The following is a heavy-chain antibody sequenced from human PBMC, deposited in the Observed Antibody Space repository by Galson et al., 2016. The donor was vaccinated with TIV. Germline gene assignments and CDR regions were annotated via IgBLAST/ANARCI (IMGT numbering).Heavy chain of an antibody. Sequence: SVKVSCKASDYTFSKYGISWVRQAPGQGLEWMGWISAYSGDTNYAQKLQGRVTMTTDTSTSTAYMELRSLGSDDTAVYFCARAPYGENWYFDLWGRGTLVTVSS. CDR3: ARAPYGENWYFDL. CDR2: ISAYSGDT. CDR1: DYTFSKYG. D-gene: IGHD4-17*01. J-gene: IGHJ2*01. V-gene: IGHV1-18*04.